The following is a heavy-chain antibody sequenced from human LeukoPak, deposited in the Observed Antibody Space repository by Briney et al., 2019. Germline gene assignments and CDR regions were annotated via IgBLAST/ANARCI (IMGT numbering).Heavy chain of an antibody. CDR2: ISYDGSNK. D-gene: IGHD3-22*01. Sequence: GGSLRLSCAASGFTFSSYAMHWVRQAPGKGLEWVAVISYDGSNKYCADSVKGRFTISRDNSKNTLYLQMNSLRAEDTAVYYCARGFQARRITMIVVVIHPYDYWGQGTLVTVSS. V-gene: IGHV3-30*04. CDR3: ARGFQARRITMIVVVIHPYDY. J-gene: IGHJ4*02. CDR1: GFTFSSYA.